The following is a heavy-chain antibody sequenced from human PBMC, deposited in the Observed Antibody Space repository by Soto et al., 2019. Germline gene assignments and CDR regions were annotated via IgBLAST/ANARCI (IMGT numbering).Heavy chain of an antibody. CDR2: IYYSGNT. J-gene: IGHJ3*02. D-gene: IGHD3-16*01. Sequence: QVQLQESGPGLVKPSETLSLTCTVSGGSISNYDWSWIRQPQGKGQEWIGNIYYSGNTNYNSSLEGPVTISVVTTNSQFSLALSSVTAADTAVYYCASGNYYEECDAFGIWGQGTMVTVSS. CDR1: GGSISNYD. V-gene: IGHV4-59*01. CDR3: ASGNYYEECDAFGI.